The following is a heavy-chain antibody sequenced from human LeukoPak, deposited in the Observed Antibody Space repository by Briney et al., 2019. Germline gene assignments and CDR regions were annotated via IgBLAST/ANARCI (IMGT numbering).Heavy chain of an antibody. V-gene: IGHV4-30-2*01. CDR2: IYHSGST. CDR1: GGSISSGGYS. CDR3: ARVKGYYDSSGYYQNYFDY. D-gene: IGHD3-22*01. J-gene: IGHJ4*02. Sequence: TLSLTCAVSGGSISSGGYSWSWIRPPPGKGLEWIGYIYHSGSTYYNPSLKSRVTISVDRSKNQFSLKLSSVTAADTAVYYCARVKGYYDSSGYYQNYFDYWGQGTLVTVSS.